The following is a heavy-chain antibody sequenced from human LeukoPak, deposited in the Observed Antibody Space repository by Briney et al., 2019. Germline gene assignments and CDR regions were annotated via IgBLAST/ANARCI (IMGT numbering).Heavy chain of an antibody. CDR3: ARHRDYSSSDY. J-gene: IGHJ4*02. Sequence: PSETLSLTCAVSGYSISSGYYWVWIRQPPGKGLEWIGSIYHSGSTYYNPSLKSRVTISVDTSKNQLSLKLSSVTAADTAVYYCARHRDYSSSDYWGQGTLVTVSS. CDR1: GYSISSGYY. V-gene: IGHV4-38-2*01. D-gene: IGHD6-6*01. CDR2: IYHSGST.